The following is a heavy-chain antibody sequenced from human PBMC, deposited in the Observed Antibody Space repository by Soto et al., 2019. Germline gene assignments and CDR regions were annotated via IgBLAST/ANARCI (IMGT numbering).Heavy chain of an antibody. D-gene: IGHD5-18*01. CDR2: INPNSGGT. J-gene: IGHJ6*02. V-gene: IGHV1-2*04. Sequence: GASVKVSCKASGYTFTGYYMHWVRQAPGQGLEWMGWINPNSGGTNYAQKFQGWVTMTRDTSISTAYMELSRLRSDDTAVYYCARDSGPAMENYYYYGMDVWGQGTTVPVSS. CDR3: ARDSGPAMENYYYYGMDV. CDR1: GYTFTGYY.